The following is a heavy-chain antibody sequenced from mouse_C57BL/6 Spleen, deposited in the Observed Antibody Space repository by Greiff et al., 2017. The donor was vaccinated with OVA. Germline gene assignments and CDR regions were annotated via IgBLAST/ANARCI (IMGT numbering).Heavy chain of an antibody. CDR2: IDPSDSYT. D-gene: IGHD2-4*01. Sequence: QVHVKQPGAELVRPGTSVKLSCKASGYTFTSYWMHWVKQRPGQGLEWIGVIDPSDSYTNYNQKFKGKATLTVDTSSSTAYMQLSSLTSEDSAVYYCATIYYDYGSFDYWGQGTTLTVSS. CDR3: ATIYYDYGSFDY. CDR1: GYTFTSYW. V-gene: IGHV1-59*01. J-gene: IGHJ2*01.